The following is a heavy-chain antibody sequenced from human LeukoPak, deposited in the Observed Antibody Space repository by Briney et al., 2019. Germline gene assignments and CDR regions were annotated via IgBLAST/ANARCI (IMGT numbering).Heavy chain of an antibody. V-gene: IGHV3-21*01. D-gene: IGHD5-18*01. J-gene: IGHJ4*02. Sequence: GGSLRLSCAASEFTFSSYTMNWVRQAPGKGLEWVSSISSTSSYIYYADSVKGRFTLSRDNAKNSLYLQMNSLRAEDTAVYYCARAAYSYGPRCFDYWGQGTLVTVSS. CDR3: ARAAYSYGPRCFDY. CDR2: ISSTSSYI. CDR1: EFTFSSYT.